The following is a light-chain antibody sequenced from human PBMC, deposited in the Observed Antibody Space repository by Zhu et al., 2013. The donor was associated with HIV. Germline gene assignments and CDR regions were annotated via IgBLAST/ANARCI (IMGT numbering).Light chain of an antibody. CDR1: QSLSSSF. J-gene: IGKJ4*01. Sequence: DIVLTQSPGTLSLSPGERATLSCRASQSLSSSFLAWYQQKPGQAPRLLMYGASTRGTGIPDRFSGSGSGTDFTLSISRLEPEDFAVYYCQQYGRSPLTFGGGTTVEIK. V-gene: IGKV3-20*01. CDR2: GAS. CDR3: QQYGRSPLT.